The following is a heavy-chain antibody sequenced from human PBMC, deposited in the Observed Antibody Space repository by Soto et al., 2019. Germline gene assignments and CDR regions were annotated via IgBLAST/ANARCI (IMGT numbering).Heavy chain of an antibody. J-gene: IGHJ6*02. V-gene: IGHV1-69*12. Sequence: QVQLVQSGAEVKKPGSSVKVSCKASGGTFSSYAISWVRQAPGQGLEWMGGIIPIFGTANYAQKFQGRVTIPADDSAGPAYMELSSLRSEDTAVYYCARHVPAAGYYYGMDVWGQGTTVTVSS. CDR3: ARHVPAAGYYYGMDV. CDR2: IIPIFGTA. CDR1: GGTFSSYA. D-gene: IGHD2-2*01.